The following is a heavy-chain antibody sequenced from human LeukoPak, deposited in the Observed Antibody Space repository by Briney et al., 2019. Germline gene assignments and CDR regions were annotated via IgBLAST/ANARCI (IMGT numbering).Heavy chain of an antibody. D-gene: IGHD5-24*01. CDR3: ARAIDGSRFDY. J-gene: IGHJ4*02. V-gene: IGHV3-7*01. CDR2: IKQDGSEK. Sequence: GGSLRLSCAASGFTFSDYWMSWVRQAPGKGLEWVATIKQDGSEKTYVDSVRGRFTISRDNAKNSLYLQMNSLRAEDMAVYYCARAIDGSRFDYWGQGTLVTVSS. CDR1: GFTFSDYW.